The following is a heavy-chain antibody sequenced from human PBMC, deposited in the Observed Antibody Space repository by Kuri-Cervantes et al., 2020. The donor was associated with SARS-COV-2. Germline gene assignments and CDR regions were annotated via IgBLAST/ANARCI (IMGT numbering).Heavy chain of an antibody. CDR2: IYNGGQT. Sequence: GESLKISCAASGLFVGNNYMTWVRQAPGRGLEWVSDIYNGGQTHYAESVKGPFTISRDNAKNTLYLQMNSLRAEDTAVYYCARVRAARISSDAFGIWGQGTMVTVSS. V-gene: IGHV3-53*01. D-gene: IGHD6-6*01. J-gene: IGHJ3*02. CDR1: GLFVGNNY. CDR3: ARVRAARISSDAFGI.